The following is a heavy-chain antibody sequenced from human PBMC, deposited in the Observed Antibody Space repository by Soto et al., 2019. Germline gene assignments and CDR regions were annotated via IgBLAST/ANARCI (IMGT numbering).Heavy chain of an antibody. CDR2: IYWDDDK. CDR3: XYSGVGVWGNGYGCFDH. J-gene: IGHJ4*02. D-gene: IGHD5-18*01. V-gene: IGHV2-5*02. CDR1: GFSLSTSGVG. Sequence: SCPTLVNPTQTLTLTCTFSGFSLSTSGVGVGWIRQPPGKALEWLAVIYWDDDKRYSPSLKSRLTITKDTPKNQVVLTVTNMDPVDTATYYCXYSGVGVWGNGYGCFDHWGQGTLVTVSS.